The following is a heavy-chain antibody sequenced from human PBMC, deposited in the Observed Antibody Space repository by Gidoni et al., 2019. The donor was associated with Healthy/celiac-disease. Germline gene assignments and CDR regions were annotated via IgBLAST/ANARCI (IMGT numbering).Heavy chain of an antibody. J-gene: IGHJ3*02. CDR1: GFTFDDYT. Sequence: EVQLVESGGVVVQPGGSLRLSCAASGFTFDDYTMHWVRQAPGKGLEWVSLISWDGGSTYYADSVKGRFTISRDNSKNSLYLQMNSLRTEDTALYYCAKEGGSSWTTHAFDIWGQGTMVTVSS. CDR3: AKEGGSSWTTHAFDI. D-gene: IGHD6-13*01. V-gene: IGHV3-43*01. CDR2: ISWDGGST.